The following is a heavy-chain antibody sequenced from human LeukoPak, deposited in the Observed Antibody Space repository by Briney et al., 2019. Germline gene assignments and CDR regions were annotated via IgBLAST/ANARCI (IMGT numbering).Heavy chain of an antibody. CDR2: ISGSGGST. V-gene: IGHV3-23*01. CDR3: AKGLSGSYPHDDFDI. Sequence: GGSLRLSCAASGCTFSSYAMSWVRQAPGKGLEWVSAISGSGGSTYYADPVKGRFTISRENSKNTLYLQMNSLRAEDTAVYYCAKGLSGSYPHDDFDIWGQGTMVTVSS. J-gene: IGHJ3*02. D-gene: IGHD1-26*01. CDR1: GCTFSSYA.